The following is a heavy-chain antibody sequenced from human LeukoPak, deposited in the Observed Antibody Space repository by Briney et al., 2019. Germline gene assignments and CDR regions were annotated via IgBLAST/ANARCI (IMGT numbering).Heavy chain of an antibody. CDR3: ARDRGMHDSSGLQYYFDY. CDR2: INPSGGST. Sequence: ASVTVSCKASGYTFTSYYMHWVRQAPGQGLEWMGIINPSGGSTSYAQKFQGRVTMTRDTSTSTVYMELSSLRSEDTAVYYCARDRGMHDSSGLQYYFDYWGQETLVTVSS. D-gene: IGHD3-22*01. J-gene: IGHJ4*02. CDR1: GYTFTSYY. V-gene: IGHV1-46*01.